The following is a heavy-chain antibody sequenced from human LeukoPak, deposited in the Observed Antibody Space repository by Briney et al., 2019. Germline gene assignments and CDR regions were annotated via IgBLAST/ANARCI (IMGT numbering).Heavy chain of an antibody. Sequence: PGGSLRLSCAASGFTFSSYGMSWVRQASGRGLEWVAAISGSGGSTYYADSVKGRFTISRDNSKNTVYLQMNSLRSEDTAMYYCAKEGVGALYYFDSWGQGTLVTVSS. D-gene: IGHD1-26*01. V-gene: IGHV3-23*01. CDR1: GFTFSSYG. CDR3: AKEGVGALYYFDS. J-gene: IGHJ4*02. CDR2: ISGSGGST.